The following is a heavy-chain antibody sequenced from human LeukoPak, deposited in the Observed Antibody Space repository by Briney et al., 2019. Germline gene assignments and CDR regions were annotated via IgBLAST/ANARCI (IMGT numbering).Heavy chain of an antibody. V-gene: IGHV4-4*07. CDR1: GGSLSGFY. Sequence: SETLSLTCAVSGGSLSGFYWSWIRQPAGKGLEWIGRIYNSASLTYNPSLKSRVTMSIDTSKNQFSLKLTSVTAADTAVYYCARDRSSSWTRDWFDPWGQGTLVTVSS. D-gene: IGHD6-13*01. CDR3: ARDRSSSWTRDWFDP. J-gene: IGHJ5*02. CDR2: IYNSASL.